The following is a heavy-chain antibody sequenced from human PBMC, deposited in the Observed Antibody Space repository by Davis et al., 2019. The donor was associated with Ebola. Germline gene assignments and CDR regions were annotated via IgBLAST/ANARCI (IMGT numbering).Heavy chain of an antibody. CDR2: ISSDGSNK. J-gene: IGHJ4*02. D-gene: IGHD6-19*01. Sequence: GESLKISCAASGFTFSSYAMHWVRQAPGKGREWVAVISSDGSNKYYADSVKGRFTISRDNSKNTLYLQMKSLRAEDTAVYYCARDSWGSGWYGIDYWGQGTLVTVSS. CDR1: GFTFSSYA. V-gene: IGHV3-30*04. CDR3: ARDSWGSGWYGIDY.